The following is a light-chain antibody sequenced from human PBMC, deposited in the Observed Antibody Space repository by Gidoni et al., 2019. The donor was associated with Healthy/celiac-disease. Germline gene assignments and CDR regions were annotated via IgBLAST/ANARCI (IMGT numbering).Light chain of an antibody. CDR1: QSISSY. CDR3: QQSYSTPHT. V-gene: IGKV1-39*01. CDR2: AAS. Sequence: DIQMTKSPSSLSASVGDRVTITCRASQSISSYLNWYQQKPGKAPKLLIYAASSLQSGVPSSFSGSGSGTDFTLTISSLQPADFATYYCQQSYSTPHTFXQXTKVEIK. J-gene: IGKJ1*01.